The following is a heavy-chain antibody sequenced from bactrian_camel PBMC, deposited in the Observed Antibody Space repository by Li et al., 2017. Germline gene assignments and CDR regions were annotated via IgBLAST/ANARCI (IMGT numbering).Heavy chain of an antibody. CDR1: EGAYRKYY. CDR2: IESDGTT. Sequence: HVQLVESGGGSVQTGGSLRLSCSASEGAYRKYYMGWLRQAPGEERQGVAAIESDGTTDYADSVKGRFTISQDSAKNTLYLQMNSLKPEDTAMYYCALRQSLYCSGRRPMRAADFDDWGQGTQVTVS. V-gene: IGHV3S57*01. D-gene: IGHD1*01. J-gene: IGHJ6*01. CDR3: ALRQSLYCSGRRPMRAADFDD.